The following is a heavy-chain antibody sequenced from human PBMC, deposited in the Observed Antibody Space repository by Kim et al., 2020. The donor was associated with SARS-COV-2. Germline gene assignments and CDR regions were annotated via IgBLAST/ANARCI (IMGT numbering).Heavy chain of an antibody. J-gene: IGHJ5*02. CDR1: GGSISSGGYY. V-gene: IGHV4-31*03. CDR3: ARAYGSGPNWFDP. D-gene: IGHD3-10*01. CDR2: IYYSGST. Sequence: SETLSLTCTVSGGSISSGGYYWSWIRQHPGKGLEWIGYIYYSGSTYYNPSLKSRVTISVDTSKNQFSLKLSSVTAADTAVYYCARAYGSGPNWFDPWGQGTLVTVSS.